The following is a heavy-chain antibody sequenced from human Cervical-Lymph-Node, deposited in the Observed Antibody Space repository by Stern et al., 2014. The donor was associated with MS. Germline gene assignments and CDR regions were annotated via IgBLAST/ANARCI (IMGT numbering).Heavy chain of an antibody. D-gene: IGHD3-22*01. J-gene: IGHJ4*02. V-gene: IGHV3-64*01. CDR2: ISIDGGTT. CDR3: AKEDSGFSQIDY. CDR1: GFTFSNFA. Sequence: EVHLVESGGGLVQPGGSLRLSCAASGFTFSNFAMHWIRQTPGKGLEFVSTISIDGGTTYYANSLKGRFTISRDNSKNTLYLQMGSLRAEDMAVYYCAKEDSGFSQIDYWGQGTLVTVSS.